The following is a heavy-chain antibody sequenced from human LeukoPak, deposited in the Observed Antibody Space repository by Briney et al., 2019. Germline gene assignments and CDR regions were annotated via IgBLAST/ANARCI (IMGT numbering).Heavy chain of an antibody. CDR1: GLTFSDYW. Sequence: GGSLRLSCAVSGLTFSDYWVSWVRQAPGKGLEWVGRIKSKTDGGTTHYAAPVKDRFTISRDDSSDTLYLQMNSLKTDDTAVYYCVTGEVPSYWGQGALVTVSS. V-gene: IGHV3-15*01. CDR2: IKSKTDGGTT. CDR3: VTGEVPSY. D-gene: IGHD2-2*01. J-gene: IGHJ4*02.